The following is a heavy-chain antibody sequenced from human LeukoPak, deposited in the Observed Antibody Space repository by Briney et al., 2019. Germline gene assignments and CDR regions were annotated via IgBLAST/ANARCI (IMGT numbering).Heavy chain of an antibody. V-gene: IGHV3-21*01. CDR1: GFTFSSYS. CDR2: ISSSSSYI. J-gene: IGHJ4*02. Sequence: GGSLRLSCAASGFTFSSYSMNWVRQAPGKGLEWVSSISSSSSYIYYADSVKGRFTISRDNAKNSLYLQMNSLRAEDTAVYYCARDTSGRSSLFDYWGQGTLVTVSS. CDR3: ARDTSGRSSLFDY. D-gene: IGHD6-6*01.